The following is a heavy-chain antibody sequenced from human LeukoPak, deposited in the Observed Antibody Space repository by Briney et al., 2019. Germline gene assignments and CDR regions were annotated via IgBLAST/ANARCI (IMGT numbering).Heavy chain of an antibody. Sequence: PGGSLRLSCAASGFTFSSHAMNWVRQAPGKGLEWVSTISGSGGSTYYADSVKGRFTISRDNSKNTLYLQMNSLRAEDTAVYYCAKMVHTEQWLVPFDYWGQGTLVTVSS. CDR2: ISGSGGST. CDR1: GFTFSSHA. J-gene: IGHJ4*02. D-gene: IGHD6-19*01. V-gene: IGHV3-23*01. CDR3: AKMVHTEQWLVPFDY.